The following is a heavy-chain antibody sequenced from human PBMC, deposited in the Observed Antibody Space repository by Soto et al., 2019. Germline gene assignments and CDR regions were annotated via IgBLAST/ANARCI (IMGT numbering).Heavy chain of an antibody. CDR1: GGSISSGGYY. D-gene: IGHD1-26*01. CDR3: ARGSVGPIPFDS. CDR2: IYYSGST. V-gene: IGHV4-31*03. J-gene: IGHJ4*02. Sequence: QVQLQESGQGLVKPSQTLSLTCTVSGGSISSGGYYWSWIRQHPGKGLEWIGYIYYSGSTYYNPSLKCGVTISVDTSKIHLSLKLSSVTAADTAVYYCARGSVGPIPFDSWGKGTLVTVSS.